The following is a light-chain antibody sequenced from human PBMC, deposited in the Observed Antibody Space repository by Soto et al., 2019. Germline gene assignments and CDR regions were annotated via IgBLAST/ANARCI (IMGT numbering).Light chain of an antibody. CDR1: SSDVGAYNY. CDR3: SSYAGSNNYV. J-gene: IGLJ1*01. CDR2: EVS. Sequence: QSVLTQPPSASGPPGQSVTISCTGTSSDVGAYNYLSWYQQHPGKAPKLMIYEVSKRPSGVPDRFSGSKSGNTASLTVSGLQAEDEADYYCSSYAGSNNYVFGTGTKVTVL. V-gene: IGLV2-8*01.